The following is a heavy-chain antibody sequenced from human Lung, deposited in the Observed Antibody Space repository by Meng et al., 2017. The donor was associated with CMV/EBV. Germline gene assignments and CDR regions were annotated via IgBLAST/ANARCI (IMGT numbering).Heavy chain of an antibody. D-gene: IGHD4-11*01. CDR1: GYNFSSYG. CDR2: ISAFNGGT. Sequence: KVGCKASGYNFSSYGIRWVRQGPGQGLEWMGWISAFNGGTIYAEKVQGRVTMTTDTSTTTAYMELRSLRSDDTAMYYCVRDRYSNIDYWGQGTLVTVSS. V-gene: IGHV1-18*01. J-gene: IGHJ4*02. CDR3: VRDRYSNIDY.